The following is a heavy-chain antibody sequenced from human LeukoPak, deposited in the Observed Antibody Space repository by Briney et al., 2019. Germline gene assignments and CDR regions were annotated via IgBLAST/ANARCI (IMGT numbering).Heavy chain of an antibody. CDR1: GITFRNSG. J-gene: IGHJ4*02. Sequence: GGSLRLSCVASGITFRNSGMSWVRQAPGKGLEWVSDITGRGDIDYADSVKGRFTISRDNSKNTLYLQMNYLRVEDTAIYYCAKRGRDQLPCYFDYWGQGTRVTVPS. CDR3: AKRGRDQLPCYFDY. V-gene: IGHV3-23*01. D-gene: IGHD1-1*01. CDR2: ITGRGDI.